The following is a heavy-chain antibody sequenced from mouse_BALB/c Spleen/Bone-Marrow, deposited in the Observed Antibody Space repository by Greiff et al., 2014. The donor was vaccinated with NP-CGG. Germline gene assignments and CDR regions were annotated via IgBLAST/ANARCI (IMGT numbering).Heavy chain of an antibody. Sequence: DVQLVESGGGLVKPGGSLKLSCAASGFTFSDFYMYWARQTPEKRLEWVATISYGGSYIYYPDSVKGRFTISRDDAKNNLYLQMSSLKSEDTAMYYCARDRGVQGYAMDYWGQGTSVTVSS. CDR2: ISYGGSYI. V-gene: IGHV5-4*02. CDR3: ARDRGVQGYAMDY. J-gene: IGHJ4*01. CDR1: GFTFSDFY. D-gene: IGHD2-14*01.